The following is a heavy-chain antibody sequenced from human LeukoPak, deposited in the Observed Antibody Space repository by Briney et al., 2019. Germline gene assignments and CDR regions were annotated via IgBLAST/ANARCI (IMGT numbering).Heavy chain of an antibody. CDR2: INPNSGGT. CDR3: ARDLDSSGLEYFQH. D-gene: IGHD6-19*01. CDR1: GYTFTSYD. V-gene: IGHV1-2*06. J-gene: IGHJ1*01. Sequence: ASVKVSCKASGYTFTSYDINWVRQATGQGLEWMGRINPNSGGTNYEQKFQGRVTMTRDTSIRTAYMELSRLRSDDTAVYYCARDLDSSGLEYFQHWGQGTLVTVSS.